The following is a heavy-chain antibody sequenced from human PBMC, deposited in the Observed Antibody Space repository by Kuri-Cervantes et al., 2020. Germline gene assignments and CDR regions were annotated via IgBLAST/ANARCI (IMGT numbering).Heavy chain of an antibody. CDR1: GFTFSSYG. D-gene: IGHD5-12*01. V-gene: IGHV3-30*02. Sequence: GESLKISCAASGFTFSSYGMHWVRQAPGKGLEWAAFIRYDGRNQYYADSVKGRFTISRDNAKDSLYLQMDSLRAEDTAVYYCAREPNSGYDYFDYWGQGTLVTVSS. CDR2: IRYDGRNQ. J-gene: IGHJ4*02. CDR3: AREPNSGYDYFDY.